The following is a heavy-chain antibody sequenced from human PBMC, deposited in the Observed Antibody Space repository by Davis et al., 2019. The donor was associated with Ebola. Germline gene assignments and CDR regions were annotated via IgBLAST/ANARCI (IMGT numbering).Heavy chain of an antibody. CDR2: ISYDGNKK. J-gene: IGHJ4*02. CDR1: GFFFSSYG. D-gene: IGHD1-7*01. V-gene: IGHV3-30*03. CDR3: VRKGNWNYVLDY. Sequence: GESLKISCAGSGFFFSSYGIHWVRQAPGKGLEWVAGISYDGNKKFYADSVKGRFTISRDNSKNTLYLQMNSLRGEDTAVYYCVRKGNWNYVLDYWGQGTLVTVSS.